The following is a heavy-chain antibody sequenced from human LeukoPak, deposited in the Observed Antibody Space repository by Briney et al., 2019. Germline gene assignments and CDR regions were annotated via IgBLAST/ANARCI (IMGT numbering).Heavy chain of an antibody. Sequence: SETLSLTCTVSGGSINDYYWNWLRQPPRKGLEWIGFIYYRGTTNNNPSLKSRVTTSIDTSKKQFSLNLSSVTAADTAIYYCAGVFSGRRPFELWGQGILVTVSS. V-gene: IGHV4-59*03. CDR2: IYYRGTT. J-gene: IGHJ4*02. CDR1: GGSINDYY. D-gene: IGHD3-10*01. CDR3: AGVFSGRRPFEL.